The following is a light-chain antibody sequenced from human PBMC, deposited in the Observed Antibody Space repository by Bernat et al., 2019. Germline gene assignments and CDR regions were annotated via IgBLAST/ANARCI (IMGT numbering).Light chain of an antibody. CDR1: NIGSKR. Sequence: SYVLTQPPSVSVAPGKTAAITCGGNNIGSKRVHWYQQKPGQAPVVVVYDDNDRPSGITERFSGSNSGNTATLTISRVEAGDEADYYCQVWDSSSDQQMFGGGTKLTVL. CDR3: QVWDSSSDQQM. J-gene: IGLJ3*02. CDR2: DDN. V-gene: IGLV3-21*03.